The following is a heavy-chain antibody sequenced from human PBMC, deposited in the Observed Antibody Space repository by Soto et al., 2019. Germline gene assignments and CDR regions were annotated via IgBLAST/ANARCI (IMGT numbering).Heavy chain of an antibody. J-gene: IGHJ6*03. Sequence: EVQVLESGGGSVQPGGSLRLSCAASGFTFSNFAMSWVRHAPGKGLEWVSEISGSTGTTYYADSVKGRFIISRDNSKNTVHLQKNSLRAEDTAVYYCAKDTSSSPYYMDVWGKGTAVNVSS. V-gene: IGHV3-23*01. D-gene: IGHD2-2*01. CDR1: GFTFSNFA. CDR2: ISGSTGTT. CDR3: AKDTSSSPYYMDV.